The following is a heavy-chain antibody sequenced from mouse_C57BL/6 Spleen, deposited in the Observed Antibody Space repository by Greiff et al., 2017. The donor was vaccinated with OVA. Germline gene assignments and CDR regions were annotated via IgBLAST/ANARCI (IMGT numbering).Heavy chain of an antibody. D-gene: IGHD1-1*01. CDR2: ISSGSSTI. CDR1: GFTFSDYG. CDR3: ARRITTVVARNYYAMDY. V-gene: IGHV5-17*01. Sequence: EVQGVESGGGLVKPGGSLTLSCAASGFTFSDYGMHWVRQAPEKGLEWVAYISSGSSTIYYADTVKGRFTISRDNAKNTLFLQMTSLRSEDTAMYYCARRITTVVARNYYAMDYWGQGTSVTVSS. J-gene: IGHJ4*01.